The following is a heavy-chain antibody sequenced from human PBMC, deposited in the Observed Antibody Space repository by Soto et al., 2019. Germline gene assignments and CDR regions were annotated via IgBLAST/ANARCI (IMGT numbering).Heavy chain of an antibody. CDR3: VRESTTSGPNWFDT. Sequence: SETLSLTCIVSGGSITSYHWSWIRQSPGKGLEWIAYIYHSGSTYYNPSLKSRVTISVDRSENQFSLKLTSVTAADTVVYYCVRESTTSGPNWFDTWGPGILVTVS. D-gene: IGHD1-1*01. CDR2: IYHSGST. J-gene: IGHJ5*02. V-gene: IGHV4-30-2*06. CDR1: GGSITSYH.